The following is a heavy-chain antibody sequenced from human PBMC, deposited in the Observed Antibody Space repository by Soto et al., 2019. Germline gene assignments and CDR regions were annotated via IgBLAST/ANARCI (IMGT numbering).Heavy chain of an antibody. J-gene: IGHJ4*02. V-gene: IGHV3-74*01. CDR3: ARGPSGWFGYDY. Sequence: GGSLRLSCAASGFTFSSSWMHWVRQAPGKGLVWVSRINSGASTINYADSVKGRFTISRDNAKNTLYQQMDSLTAEDTAVYYCARGPSGWFGYDYWGQGTLVTVSS. D-gene: IGHD6-19*01. CDR2: INSGASTI. CDR1: GFTFSSSW.